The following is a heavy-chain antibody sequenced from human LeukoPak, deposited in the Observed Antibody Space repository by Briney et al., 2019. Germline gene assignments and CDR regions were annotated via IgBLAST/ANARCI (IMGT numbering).Heavy chain of an antibody. CDR2: IHHDGRT. V-gene: IGHV4-34*01. CDR1: GGSLSGYY. J-gene: IGHJ3*01. Sequence: PSETLSLTCAVSGGSLSGYYWSWIRQSPGKGLEWMGDIHHDGRTKYKSSFKSRVTIFLDSSKNEVSLRLSPVTPADTALYFCARDAVPRDNGDTVNAYDLWGKGKMVTVAP. CDR3: ARDAVPRDNGDTVNAYDL. D-gene: IGHD4-17*01.